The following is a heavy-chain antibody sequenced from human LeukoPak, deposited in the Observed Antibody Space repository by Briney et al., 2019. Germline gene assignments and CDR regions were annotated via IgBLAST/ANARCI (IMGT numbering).Heavy chain of an antibody. J-gene: IGHJ5*02. CDR2: IIPIFGTA. Sequence: GASVKISCKASGSTFSSYAISWVRPAPGQGLGWMGRIIPIFGTANYAQKFQGRVTITADKSTSTAYMELSSLRSEDTAVYYCARGGRYCSSTSCPYSTFDPWGQGTLVTVSS. D-gene: IGHD2-2*01. CDR1: GSTFSSYA. V-gene: IGHV1-69*06. CDR3: ARGGRYCSSTSCPYSTFDP.